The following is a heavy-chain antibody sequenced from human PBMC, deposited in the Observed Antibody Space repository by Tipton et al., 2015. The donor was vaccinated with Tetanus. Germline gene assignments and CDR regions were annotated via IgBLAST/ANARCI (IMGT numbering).Heavy chain of an antibody. CDR2: IFYSGNT. Sequence: LRLSCTVSGGSISTYYWSWIRQPPGKGLEWIGNIFYSGNTNYNPSLKTRVTISVDTSKNQFSLKLSSVTAADTAVYYCARANGPGSYLDYWGQGTLVTVSS. D-gene: IGHD2-8*01. V-gene: IGHV4-59*12. J-gene: IGHJ4*02. CDR1: GGSISTYY. CDR3: ARANGPGSYLDY.